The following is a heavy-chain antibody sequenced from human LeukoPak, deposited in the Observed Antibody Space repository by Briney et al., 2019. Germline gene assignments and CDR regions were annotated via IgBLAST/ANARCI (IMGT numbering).Heavy chain of an antibody. J-gene: IGHJ6*02. V-gene: IGHV4-59*12. D-gene: IGHD3-10*01. CDR1: GASISSYY. CDR3: ARLSMVARVYYYYYGMDV. Sequence: SETLSLTCTVSGASISSYYWGWIRQSPGQGLEWIGYISYSGSTNYNPSLKGRVTLSLDTSKNQFSLKLSSVTAANTAVYYCARLSMVARVYYYYYGMDVWSQGSTVTV. CDR2: ISYSGST.